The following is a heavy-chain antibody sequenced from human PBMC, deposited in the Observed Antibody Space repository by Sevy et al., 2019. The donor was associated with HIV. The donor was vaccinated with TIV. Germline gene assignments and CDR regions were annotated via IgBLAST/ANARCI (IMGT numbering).Heavy chain of an antibody. J-gene: IGHJ6*02. V-gene: IGHV4-4*07. Sequence: SETLSLTCTVSGGSISSYYWSWIRQPAGKGLEWIGRIYTSGSTNYNPSLKSRVTMSVDTSKNQFSLKLRSVTAADTTVYYCARRYSSGLYGGDYYYYYGMDVWGQGTTVTVSS. CDR2: IYTSGST. CDR3: ARRYSSGLYGGDYYYYYGMDV. CDR1: GGSISSYY. D-gene: IGHD6-19*01.